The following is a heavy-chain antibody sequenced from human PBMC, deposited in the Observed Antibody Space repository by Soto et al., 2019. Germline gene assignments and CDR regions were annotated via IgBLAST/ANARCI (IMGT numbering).Heavy chain of an antibody. D-gene: IGHD3-22*01. Sequence: SETLSLTCTVSGASINNNDYYWSWIRQTPGKGLEWIGYVYYSGTTDYIPSLKSRLSMSIDKSQNQFTLKLNSVTAADTATYYCARMSYFYDRWYFDLWGRGTLVTVSS. V-gene: IGHV4-30-4*01. CDR1: GASINNNDYY. J-gene: IGHJ2*01. CDR3: ARMSYFYDRWYFDL. CDR2: VYYSGTT.